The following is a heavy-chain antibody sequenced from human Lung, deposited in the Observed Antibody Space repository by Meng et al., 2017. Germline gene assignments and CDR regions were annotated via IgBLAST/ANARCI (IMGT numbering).Heavy chain of an antibody. Sequence: GESLKISCAASGFSFSSYAMSWVRHAPGKGLGWVSTLSGGGFTTYYADSVTGRFDISRHNSKNTLYLQMNSLRAEDTALYYCAKSSYGLGDYLDYWGQGDRVNVAS. CDR1: GFSFSSYA. V-gene: IGHV3-23*01. CDR3: AKSSYGLGDYLDY. D-gene: IGHD3-10*01. CDR2: LSGGGFTT. J-gene: IGHJ4*02.